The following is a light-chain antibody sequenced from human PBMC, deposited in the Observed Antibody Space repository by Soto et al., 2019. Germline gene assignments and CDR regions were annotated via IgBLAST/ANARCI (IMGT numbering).Light chain of an antibody. Sequence: DIQMTQSPSTLSASVGDRVTITCRASRSISNWLAGYQQRPGKAPKLLIYDASNLESGVPSRFSGSGSGTEFTLTISSLQPDDFGNYYCQHYNSYPLTFGGGTKVEVK. CDR1: RSISNW. J-gene: IGKJ4*01. V-gene: IGKV1-5*01. CDR3: QHYNSYPLT. CDR2: DAS.